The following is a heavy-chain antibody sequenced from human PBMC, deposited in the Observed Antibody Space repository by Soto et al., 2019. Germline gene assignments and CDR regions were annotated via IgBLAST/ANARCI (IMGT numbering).Heavy chain of an antibody. CDR2: INHSGST. D-gene: IGHD6-13*01. V-gene: IGHV4-34*01. CDR3: ARSPVDSSSWYYYYYGMDV. CDR1: GGSFSGYY. J-gene: IGHJ6*02. Sequence: QVQLQQWGAGLLKPSETLSLTCAVYGGSFSGYYWSWIRKPPGKGLEWIGEINHSGSTNYNPSLKSRVTISVDTSKNQFSLKLSSVTAADTAVYYCARSPVDSSSWYYYYYGMDVWGQGTTVTVSS.